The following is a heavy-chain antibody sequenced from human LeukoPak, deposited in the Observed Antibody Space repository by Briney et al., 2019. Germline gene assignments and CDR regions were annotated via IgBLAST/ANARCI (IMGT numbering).Heavy chain of an antibody. J-gene: IGHJ4*02. CDR2: SSDSGNS. V-gene: IGHV4-59*08. Sequence: SETLSLTCTVSGGSISSYYWSWIRQPPGKGLEWIGYSSDSGNSNYDPSLKSRVTTSVDTSKNQFSLKLSSVPAADTAVYYCARHGDYSDSRTPDFDYWGQGTLATVSS. CDR1: GGSISSYY. CDR3: ARHGDYSDSRTPDFDY. D-gene: IGHD3-22*01.